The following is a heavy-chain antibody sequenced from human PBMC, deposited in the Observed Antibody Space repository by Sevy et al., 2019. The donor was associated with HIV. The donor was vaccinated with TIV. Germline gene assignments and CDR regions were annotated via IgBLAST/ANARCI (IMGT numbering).Heavy chain of an antibody. CDR2: ISGSGGST. J-gene: IGHJ4*02. Sequence: GGSLRLSCAASGFTFSSYAMTWVRQAPGKGLEWVSLISGSGGSTFYADSVKGRFTISRDNSKNTLYLQMNSLRADDTAVYYCAKDGGYRSPFLANWGQGTLVTVSS. CDR3: AKDGGYRSPFLAN. D-gene: IGHD2-15*01. V-gene: IGHV3-23*01. CDR1: GFTFSSYA.